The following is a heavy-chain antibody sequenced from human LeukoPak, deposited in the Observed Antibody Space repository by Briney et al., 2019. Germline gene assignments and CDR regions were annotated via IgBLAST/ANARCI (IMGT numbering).Heavy chain of an antibody. D-gene: IGHD5-18*01. CDR3: ARARGDTAIVY. J-gene: IGHJ4*02. Sequence: SETLSLTCAVSGGSISSYYWTWIRQPPGKGLEWIGYIYYSGSTNYNPSLKSRVTISVDTSKNQFSLKLSSVTAADTAVYYCARARGDTAIVYWGQGTLVTVSS. CDR1: GGSISSYY. V-gene: IGHV4-59*01. CDR2: IYYSGST.